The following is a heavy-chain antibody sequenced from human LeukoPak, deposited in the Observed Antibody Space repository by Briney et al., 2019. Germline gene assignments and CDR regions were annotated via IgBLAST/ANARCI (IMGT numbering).Heavy chain of an antibody. CDR1: GFTFSGHW. D-gene: IGHD4-17*01. CDR2: INPGGYDK. J-gene: IGHJ4*02. V-gene: IGHV3-7*03. Sequence: PGGSLRLSCVASGFTFSGHWMTWVRQAPGKGLEWVGNINPGGYDKFYEDSVEGRFTMSRDNARNSLYLQMDSLRAEDTAVYYCARLKGTTSVSYYWGQGTLVTVSS. CDR3: ARLKGTTSVSYY.